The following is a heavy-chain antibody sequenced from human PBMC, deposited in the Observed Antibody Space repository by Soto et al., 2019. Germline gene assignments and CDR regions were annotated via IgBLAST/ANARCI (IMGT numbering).Heavy chain of an antibody. Sequence: QLQLHESGPGVVKSSETLSLTCNVSGGSISKSNYFWGWIRQAPGKGLEWIASILYTGTTSYNSSLKSRVAISVDTSKNQFSLKLNSVTAADTAVYYCAKLGWGNGDSDYWGQGTLVTVSS. CDR1: GGSISKSNYF. CDR3: AKLGWGNGDSDY. V-gene: IGHV4-39*01. J-gene: IGHJ4*02. CDR2: ILYTGTT. D-gene: IGHD2-21*01.